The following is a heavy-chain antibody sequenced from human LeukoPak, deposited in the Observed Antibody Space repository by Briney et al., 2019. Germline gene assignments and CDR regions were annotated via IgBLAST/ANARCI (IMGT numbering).Heavy chain of an antibody. D-gene: IGHD1-1*01. CDR1: GYTFTSYG. V-gene: IGHV1-18*01. J-gene: IGHJ4*02. CDR2: ISAYNGNT. CDR3: AREPNWNDEKTFDY. Sequence: GASVKVSCKASGYTFTSYGISWVRQAPGQGLEWMGWISAYNGNTNYAQKLQGRVTMTTDTSTSTAYMELRSLRSDDTAVHYCAREPNWNDEKTFDYWGQGTLVTVSS.